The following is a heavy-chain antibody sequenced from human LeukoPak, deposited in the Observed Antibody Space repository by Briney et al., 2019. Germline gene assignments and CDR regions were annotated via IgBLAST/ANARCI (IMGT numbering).Heavy chain of an antibody. CDR3: ARGSREGEAFDI. CDR2: VYYTGRT. V-gene: IGHV4-59*08. Sequence: SETLSLTCSVSDGSTTGYYWSWIRQPPGKGLEWIAYVYYTGRTLYNPSLESRVTISVDTSKTQFSLTVTSVTAADTAVYYCARGSREGEAFDIWGQGTMVTVSS. CDR1: DGSTTGYY. J-gene: IGHJ3*02.